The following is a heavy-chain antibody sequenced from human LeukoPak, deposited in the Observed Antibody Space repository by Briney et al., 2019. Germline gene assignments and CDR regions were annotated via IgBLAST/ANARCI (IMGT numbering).Heavy chain of an antibody. CDR2: VIPILGIA. D-gene: IGHD2-2*01. J-gene: IGHJ4*02. Sequence: SVKVSCKASGGTSSSYAISWVRQAPGQGLEWMGRVIPILGIANYAQKFQGRVTITADKSTSTAYMELSSLRSEDTAVYYCARQYCSSTSCRSPPFDYWGQGTLVTVSS. V-gene: IGHV1-69*04. CDR1: GGTSSSYA. CDR3: ARQYCSSTSCRSPPFDY.